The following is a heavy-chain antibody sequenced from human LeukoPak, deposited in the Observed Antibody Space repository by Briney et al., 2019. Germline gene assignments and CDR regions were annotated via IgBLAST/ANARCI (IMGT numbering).Heavy chain of an antibody. Sequence: SVKVSCKASGGTFSSYAISWVRQAPGQGLEWMGRIIPILGIANYAQKFQGRVTITADKSTSTAYVELSSLRSEDTAVYYCARGFLGSYCYWGQGTLVTVSS. CDR1: GGTFSSYA. CDR2: IIPILGIA. J-gene: IGHJ4*02. D-gene: IGHD3-10*01. V-gene: IGHV1-69*04. CDR3: ARGFLGSYCY.